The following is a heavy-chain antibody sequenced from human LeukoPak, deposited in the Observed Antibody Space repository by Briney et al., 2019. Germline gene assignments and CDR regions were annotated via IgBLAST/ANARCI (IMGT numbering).Heavy chain of an antibody. Sequence: GGSLRLSCAASGFTFSSYAMTRVRQAPGKGLEWVSTISGSGGSTYYADSVKGRFTISRDNSKNTLYLQMSSLRAEDTAVYYCAKVMTRTMVRGVPPSDYWGQGTLVTVSS. J-gene: IGHJ4*02. CDR3: AKVMTRTMVRGVPPSDY. V-gene: IGHV3-23*01. D-gene: IGHD3-10*01. CDR2: ISGSGGST. CDR1: GFTFSSYA.